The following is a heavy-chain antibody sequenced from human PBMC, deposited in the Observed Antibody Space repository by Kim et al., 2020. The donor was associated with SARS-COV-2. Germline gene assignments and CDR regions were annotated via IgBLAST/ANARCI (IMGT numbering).Heavy chain of an antibody. CDR3: ARVRSLAMVRGVIIKEFDY. J-gene: IGHJ4*02. D-gene: IGHD3-10*01. V-gene: IGHV4-31*03. CDR1: GGSISSGGYY. Sequence: SETLSLTCTVSGGSISSGGYYWSWIRQHPGKGLEWIGYIYYSGSTYYNPSLKSRVTISVDTSKNQFSLKLSSVTAADTAVYYCARVRSLAMVRGVIIKEFDYWGQGTLVTVSS. CDR2: IYYSGST.